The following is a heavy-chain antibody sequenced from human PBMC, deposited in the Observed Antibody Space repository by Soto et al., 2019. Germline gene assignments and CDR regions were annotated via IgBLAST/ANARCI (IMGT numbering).Heavy chain of an antibody. V-gene: IGHV1-2*02. Sequence: GASVKVSCKASGYTFTGYYMHWVRQAPGQGLEWMGWINPNSGGTNYAQKFQGRVTMTRDTSISTAYMELSRLRSDDTAVYYCAREGKIDYDYVWGSYRYRRGMDVWGQGTTVTVS. J-gene: IGHJ6*02. CDR1: GYTFTGYY. CDR2: INPNSGGT. CDR3: AREGKIDYDYVWGSYRYRRGMDV. D-gene: IGHD3-16*02.